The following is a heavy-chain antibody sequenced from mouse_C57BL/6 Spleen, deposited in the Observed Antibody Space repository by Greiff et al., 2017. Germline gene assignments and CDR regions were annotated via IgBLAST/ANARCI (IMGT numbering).Heavy chain of an antibody. Sequence: EVKLQESGEGLVKPGGSLKLSCAASGFTFSSYAMSWVRQTPEKRLEWVAYISSGGDYIYYADTVKGRFTISRDNARNTLYLQMSSLKSEDTAVYYCTREGGNFGGRGYFDYWGQGTTLTVSS. V-gene: IGHV5-9-1*02. CDR1: GFTFSSYA. D-gene: IGHD2-1*01. CDR2: ISSGGDYI. CDR3: TREGGNFGGRGYFDY. J-gene: IGHJ2*01.